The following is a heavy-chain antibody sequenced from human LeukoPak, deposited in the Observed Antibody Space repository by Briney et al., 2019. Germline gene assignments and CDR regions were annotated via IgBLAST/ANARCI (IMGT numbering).Heavy chain of an antibody. Sequence: GGSLRLSCAASGFTFSSYSMNWVRQAPGKGLEWVSYISSSSTIYYADSVKGRFTISRDNAKNSLYLQMNSLRAEDTAVYYCAKAYSSSSDCFDYWGQGTLVTVSS. CDR2: ISSSSTI. D-gene: IGHD6-6*01. CDR3: AKAYSSSSDCFDY. V-gene: IGHV3-48*01. J-gene: IGHJ4*02. CDR1: GFTFSSYS.